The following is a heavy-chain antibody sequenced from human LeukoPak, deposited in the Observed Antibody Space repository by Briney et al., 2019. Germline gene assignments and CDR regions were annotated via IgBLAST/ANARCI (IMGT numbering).Heavy chain of an antibody. CDR3: ARAYCSGGSCYSGFDY. CDR2: ISYSGST. V-gene: IGHV4-59*12. Sequence: SETLSLTCTVSGGSISNYYWTWIRQPPGKGLEWIGYISYSGSTNYNPSLNSRVTMSVDTSKNQFSLKLSSVTAADTAVYYCARAYCSGGSCYSGFDYWGQGTLVTVSS. D-gene: IGHD2-15*01. CDR1: GGSISNYY. J-gene: IGHJ4*02.